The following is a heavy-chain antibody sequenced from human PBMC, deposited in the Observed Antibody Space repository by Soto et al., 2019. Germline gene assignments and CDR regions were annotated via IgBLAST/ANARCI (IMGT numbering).Heavy chain of an antibody. Sequence: GSYLSLSRASSVERINILVLGGTLQTTGTGLECVPDLSSSSGRTYYAESVKGRFISSRDTSKNTLYLQMHSLRAADTAVYYCAKYLSSRYGGHSTVQH. CDR3: AKYLSSRYGGHSTVQH. D-gene: IGHD2-15*01. CDR2: LSSSSGRT. V-gene: IGHV3-23*01. J-gene: IGHJ1*01. CDR1: VERINILV.